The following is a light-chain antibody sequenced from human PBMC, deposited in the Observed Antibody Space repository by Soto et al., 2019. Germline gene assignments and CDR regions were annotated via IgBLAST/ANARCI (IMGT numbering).Light chain of an antibody. V-gene: IGLV2-14*01. CDR2: EVS. J-gene: IGLJ2*01. CDR3: TSFTSISTVI. CDR1: SSDVGGYNY. Sequence: QSALTQPASVSGSPGQSITISCTGTSSDVGGYNYVSWYQQYPGKAPKLMIYEVSNRPSGVSLRFSGSKSGNTASLSISGLQPEDEADYYCTSFTSISTVIFGGGTKLTVL.